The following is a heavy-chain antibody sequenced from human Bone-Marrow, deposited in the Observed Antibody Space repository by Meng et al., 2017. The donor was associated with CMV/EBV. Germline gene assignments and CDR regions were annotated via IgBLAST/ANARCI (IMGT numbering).Heavy chain of an antibody. CDR1: GFTFSSYW. CDR3: ARDRGSVLRFLEWPSLFDY. D-gene: IGHD3-3*01. CDR2: INSDGSST. Sequence: GESLKISCAAAGFTFSSYWMHWVRQAPGKGLVWVSRINSDGSSTSYADSVKGRFTISRDNAKNTLYLQMNSLRAEDTAVYYCARDRGSVLRFLEWPSLFDYWGQGTLVTVSS. J-gene: IGHJ4*02. V-gene: IGHV3-74*01.